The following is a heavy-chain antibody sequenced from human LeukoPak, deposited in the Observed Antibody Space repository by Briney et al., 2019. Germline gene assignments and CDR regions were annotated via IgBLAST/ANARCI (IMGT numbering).Heavy chain of an antibody. CDR2: IKQDGSEK. V-gene: IGHV3-7*01. J-gene: IGHJ6*03. Sequence: GGSLRLSCAASGFTFSSYWMSWVRQAPGKGLEGVANIKQDGSEKYYVDSVKGRFTISRDNAKNSLYLQMNSLRAEDTAVYYCARRVLYYDSSGYGTYYYYMDVWGKGTTVTVSS. CDR3: ARRVLYYDSSGYGTYYYYMDV. CDR1: GFTFSSYW. D-gene: IGHD3-22*01.